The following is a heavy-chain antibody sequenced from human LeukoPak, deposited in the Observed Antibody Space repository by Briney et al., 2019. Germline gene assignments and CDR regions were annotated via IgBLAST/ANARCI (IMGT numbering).Heavy chain of an antibody. CDR1: GFTVSSNY. D-gene: IGHD5-18*01. J-gene: IGHJ3*02. CDR3: ARRELLGYSYGLRTFNI. V-gene: IGHV3-66*04. CDR2: ICSGGIYNDGTT. Sequence: PGGSLRLSCAASGFTVSSNYMSWVRQAPGKGLEWVSVICSGGIYNDGTTNYGDSVKGRFTISRDNSKNTLYLQMNSLRAEDTAVYYCARRELLGYSYGLRTFNIWGQGTTVTISS.